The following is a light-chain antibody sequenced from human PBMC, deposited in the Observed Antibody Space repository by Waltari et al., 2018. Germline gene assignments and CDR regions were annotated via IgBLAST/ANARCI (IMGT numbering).Light chain of an antibody. V-gene: IGLV2-14*03. Sequence: QSALRQPASVSGSPGPAITMSCTGTDSAIGPYDFVSWYQQHPGKAPKRLIYSVSSRPSGVSGRFSASKSGNTASLTISGLRTEDEATYYCSAYASTYTVLFGGGTTLTIL. CDR2: SVS. CDR3: SAYASTYTVL. J-gene: IGLJ3*02. CDR1: DSAIGPYDF.